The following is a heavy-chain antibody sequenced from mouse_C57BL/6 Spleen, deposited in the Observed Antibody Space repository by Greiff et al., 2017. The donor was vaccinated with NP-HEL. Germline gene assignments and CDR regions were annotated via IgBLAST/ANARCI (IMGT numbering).Heavy chain of an antibody. CDR3: TAHCDYDGGWFAY. V-gene: IGHV6-3*01. D-gene: IGHD2-4*01. Sequence: EVKVEESGGGLVQPGGSMKLSCVASGFTFSNYWMNWVRQSPEKGLEWVAQIRLKSDNYATHYAESVKGRFTISRDDSKSSVYLQMNSLRAEDTVIYYGTAHCDYDGGWFAYWGQGTLVTVSA. CDR2: IRLKSDNYAT. CDR1: GFTFSNYW. J-gene: IGHJ3*01.